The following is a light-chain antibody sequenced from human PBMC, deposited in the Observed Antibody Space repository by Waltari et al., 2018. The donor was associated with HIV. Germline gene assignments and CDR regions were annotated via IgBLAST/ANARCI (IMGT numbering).Light chain of an antibody. CDR1: SSDVGGYNY. J-gene: IGLJ3*02. CDR3: SSYTSSSTLV. CDR2: EVS. Sequence: QSALTQPASVSGSPGQSITISCTGTSSDVGGYNYVSWYQQHPGKAPKLMLYEVSNRPSGVSKRFSGSKSGNTASLTISGLQAEDEADYYCSSYTSSSTLVFGGGTKLTVL. V-gene: IGLV2-14*01.